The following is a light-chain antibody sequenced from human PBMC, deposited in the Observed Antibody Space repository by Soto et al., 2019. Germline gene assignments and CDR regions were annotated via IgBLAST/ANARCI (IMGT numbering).Light chain of an antibody. J-gene: IGLJ3*02. CDR1: SCNIGNNY. CDR2: DNN. CDR3: GTWDSSLSAWV. V-gene: IGLV1-51*01. Sequence: QSVLTQPPSVSAAPGRKVTISCSGSSCNIGNNYVSWYQQFPGTAPQLLIYDNNKRPSGIPDRFSGSKSGTSATLGITGLQTGDEADYYCGTWDSSLSAWVFGGGTKLTVL.